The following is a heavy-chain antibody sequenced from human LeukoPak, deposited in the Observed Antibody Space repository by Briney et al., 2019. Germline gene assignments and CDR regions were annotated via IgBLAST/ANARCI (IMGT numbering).Heavy chain of an antibody. V-gene: IGHV4-59*11. J-gene: IGHJ6*02. CDR3: ARFGVDYDMDV. D-gene: IGHD3-16*01. Sequence: SETLSLTCSVSGGSIRGRYWTWIWEPPGTGQEWIGQIHYTGKPDYNPSLKSRITISVDTSKNQVSLQVSSVTAADSAIYYCARFGVDYDMDVWGHGTTVTVFS. CDR2: IHYTGKP. CDR1: GGSIRGRY.